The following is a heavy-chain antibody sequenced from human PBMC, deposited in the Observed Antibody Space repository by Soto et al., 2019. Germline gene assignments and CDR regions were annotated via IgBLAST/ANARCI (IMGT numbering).Heavy chain of an antibody. CDR2: IYHSGST. V-gene: IGHV4-38-2*01. D-gene: IGHD3-10*01. CDR1: GYSISSGYY. Sequence: SETLSLTCAVSGYSISSGYYWGWIRQPPGKGLEWIGSIYHSGSTYYNPSLKSRVTMSVDTSKNQFSLKLSSVTAADTDVYYCARGGSGSYYSRNDAFDIWGQGTMVTVSS. J-gene: IGHJ3*02. CDR3: ARGGSGSYYSRNDAFDI.